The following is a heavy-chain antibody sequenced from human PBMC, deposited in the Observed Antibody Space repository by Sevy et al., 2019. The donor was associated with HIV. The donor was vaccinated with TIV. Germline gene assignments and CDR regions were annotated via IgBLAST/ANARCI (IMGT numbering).Heavy chain of an antibody. CDR2: IDYSGST. J-gene: IGHJ6*02. Sequence: SETLSLTCTVSGGSIINRYWTWIRQPPGEGPEWIGYIDYSGSTKYNPSLKSRVIISRDMSKNHFSLKVSSVSAADTAVYFCARGKVPLSNYYSMDVWGQGTTVTVSS. CDR1: GGSIINRY. CDR3: ARGKVPLSNYYSMDV. V-gene: IGHV4-59*11.